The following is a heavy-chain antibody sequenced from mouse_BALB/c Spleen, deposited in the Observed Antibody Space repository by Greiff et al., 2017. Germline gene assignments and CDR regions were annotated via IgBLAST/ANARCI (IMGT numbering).Heavy chain of an antibody. CDR1: GYTFTSYY. D-gene: IGHD2-4*01. Sequence: QVQLQQSGAELVKPGASVKLSCKASGYTFTSYYMYWVKQRPGQGLEWIGEINPSNGGTNFNEKFKSKATLTVDKSSSTAYMQLSSLTSEDSAVYYCTRRSTMITTGYAMDYWGQGTSVTVSS. CDR2: INPSNGGT. CDR3: TRRSTMITTGYAMDY. J-gene: IGHJ4*01. V-gene: IGHV1S81*02.